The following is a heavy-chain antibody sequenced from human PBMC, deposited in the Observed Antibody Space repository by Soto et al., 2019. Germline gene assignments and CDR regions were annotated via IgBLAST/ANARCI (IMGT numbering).Heavy chain of an antibody. CDR2: INSKSGGT. Sequence: VPVKVSCKASGYAFTDYYMHWVRQAPGQGLEWMGWINSKSGGTNLAHRFQGRVTMTRDTSISTTHLEVSRLRSDDTAIFYCARSDTDMAVPYYGMDVWGQGTTVTVSS. CDR1: GYAFTDYY. J-gene: IGHJ6*02. D-gene: IGHD5-18*01. CDR3: ARSDTDMAVPYYGMDV. V-gene: IGHV1-2*02.